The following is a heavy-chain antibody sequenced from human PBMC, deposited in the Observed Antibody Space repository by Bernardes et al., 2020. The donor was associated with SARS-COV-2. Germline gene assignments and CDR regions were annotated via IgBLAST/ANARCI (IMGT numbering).Heavy chain of an antibody. J-gene: IGHJ4*02. CDR3: AKDLRPDAAWNFDY. V-gene: IGHV3-23*01. CDR1: GFTFSIYA. CDR2: ITGDRSHI. D-gene: IGHD2-2*01. Sequence: GSLRLSCAASGFTFSIYAMDWVRQAPGNGPEWVSGITGDRSHIAYADSVKGRFTISRDNSKNILYLQMNSLRDEDTAIYYCAKDLRPDAAWNFDYWGQGTRVTVSS.